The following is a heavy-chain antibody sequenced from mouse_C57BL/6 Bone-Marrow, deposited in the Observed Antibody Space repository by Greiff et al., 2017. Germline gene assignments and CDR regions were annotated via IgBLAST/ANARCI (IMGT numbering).Heavy chain of an antibody. CDR1: GFTFNTYA. CDR2: IRSKSSNYAT. V-gene: IGHV10-3*01. Sequence: DVKLQESGGGLVQPKGSLKLSCAASGFTFNTYAMHWVRQAPGKGLEWVARIRSKSSNYATYYADSVKDRFTISRDDSQSMLYLQMNNLKTEDTAMYCCVGGGIHCYGSSYLDYWGQGTTLTVSS. J-gene: IGHJ2*01. CDR3: VGGGIHCYGSSYLDY. D-gene: IGHD1-1*01.